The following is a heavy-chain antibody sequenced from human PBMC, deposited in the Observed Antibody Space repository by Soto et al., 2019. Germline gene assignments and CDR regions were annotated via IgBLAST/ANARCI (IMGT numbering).Heavy chain of an antibody. CDR1: GYNFISYW. D-gene: IGHD3-22*01. Sequence: GESLKISCKGSGYNFISYWITWVRQMPGKGLEWMGRIDPSDSYTNYGPAFQGHVTISADKSISTAYLQWSSLKASDTAMYYYARLSSYDSSGYPIDYWGQGTLVTVSS. CDR3: ARLSSYDSSGYPIDY. CDR2: IDPSDSYT. V-gene: IGHV5-10-1*01. J-gene: IGHJ4*02.